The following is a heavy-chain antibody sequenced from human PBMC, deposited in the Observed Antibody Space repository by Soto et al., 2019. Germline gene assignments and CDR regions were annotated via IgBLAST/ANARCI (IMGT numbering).Heavy chain of an antibody. D-gene: IGHD2-21*02. CDR2: ISYDGATQ. CDR3: ATKARVTHYLYYGMDV. J-gene: IGHJ6*02. Sequence: GSLRLSCEVSGLTFNTSGMHWVRQAPGKGLEWLAVISYDGATQYYGDTVKGRLTISRDNSKNTLFLHMGRLRAEDTAMYYCATKARVTHYLYYGMDVWGLGTTVTVSS. CDR1: GLTFNTSG. V-gene: IGHV3-30*03.